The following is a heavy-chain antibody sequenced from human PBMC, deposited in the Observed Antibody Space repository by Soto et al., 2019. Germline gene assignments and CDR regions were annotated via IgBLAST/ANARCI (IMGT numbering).Heavy chain of an antibody. CDR3: VKWHTSNFDSLPFTGFDF. CDR2: MSGDGRT. J-gene: IGHJ4*02. V-gene: IGHV3-23*01. D-gene: IGHD3-22*01. Sequence: GGSLRLSCVGSGFTFSDSVMAWVRQAPGKGLEWLSVMSGDGRTRYALSVTGRFTISRDNSKNTLYLQMRSLRAEDAAAYYCVKWHTSNFDSLPFTGFDFWGQGTLVTVSS. CDR1: GFTFSDSV.